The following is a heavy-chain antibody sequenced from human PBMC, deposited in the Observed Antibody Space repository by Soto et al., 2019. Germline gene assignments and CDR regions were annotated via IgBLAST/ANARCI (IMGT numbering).Heavy chain of an antibody. CDR2: IYGGGSST. CDR3: AKVSLGATTITDYYYYGLDV. CDR1: GFTVSSNY. Sequence: EVQLVESGGGLIQPGGSLRLSCAASGFTVSSNYMSWVRQAPGKGLEWVSVIYGGGSSTYYADSVKGRVTISRDNSKNTLYLQMNSLRAEDTAVYYCAKVSLGATTITDYYYYGLDVWGQGTTVTVSS. J-gene: IGHJ6*02. D-gene: IGHD1-26*01. V-gene: IGHV3-53*01.